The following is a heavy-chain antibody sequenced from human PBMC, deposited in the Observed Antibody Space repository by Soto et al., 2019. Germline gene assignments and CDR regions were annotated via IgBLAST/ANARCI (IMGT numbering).Heavy chain of an antibody. CDR1: GGSISSYY. Sequence: PSETLSLTCTVSGGSISSYYWSWIRQPPGKGLEWIGSIYYSGSTHNTPSLKSRVTMSVDTYTNQFSLKLNSVTAADTAVYYCTRHEGGAAADRPLDYWGQGTLVTVSS. CDR2: IYYSGST. J-gene: IGHJ4*02. D-gene: IGHD6-13*01. CDR3: TRHEGGAAADRPLDY. V-gene: IGHV4-39*01.